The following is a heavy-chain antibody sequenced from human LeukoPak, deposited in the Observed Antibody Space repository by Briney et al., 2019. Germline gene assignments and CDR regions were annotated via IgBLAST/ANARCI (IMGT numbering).Heavy chain of an antibody. CDR2: INHSGST. V-gene: IGHV4-34*01. CDR3: ARGWGVVVIRWFDP. Sequence: SETLSLTCAVYGGSFSGYYWSWIRQPPGKGLEWIGEINHSGSTNYNPSLKSRVTISVDTSKNQFSLKLSSVTAADMAVYYCARGWGVVVIRWFDPWGQGTLVTVSS. D-gene: IGHD3-22*01. J-gene: IGHJ5*02. CDR1: GGSFSGYY.